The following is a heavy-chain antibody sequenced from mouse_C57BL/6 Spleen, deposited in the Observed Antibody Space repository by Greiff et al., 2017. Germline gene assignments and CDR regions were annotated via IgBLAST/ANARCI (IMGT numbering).Heavy chain of an antibody. J-gene: IGHJ4*01. CDR3: ARLEDSNYESYAMDY. D-gene: IGHD2-5*01. V-gene: IGHV5-6*01. CDR1: GFTFSSYG. CDR2: ISSGGSYT. Sequence: EVQVVESGGDLVKPGGSLKLSCAASGFTFSSYGMSWVRQTPDKRLEWVATISSGGSYTYYPDSVKGRFTISRDNAKNTLYLQMSSLKSEDTAMYYCARLEDSNYESYAMDYWGQGTSVTVSS.